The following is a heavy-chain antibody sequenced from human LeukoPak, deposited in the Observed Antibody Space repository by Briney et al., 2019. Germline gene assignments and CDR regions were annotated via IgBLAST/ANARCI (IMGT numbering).Heavy chain of an antibody. CDR2: INPNSGGT. D-gene: IGHD6-19*01. V-gene: IGHV1-2*02. CDR1: GGTFSTFA. J-gene: IGHJ3*02. CDR3: ARELVRQWLVRDAFDI. Sequence: ASVKVSCKTSGGTFSTFAIAWVRQAPGQGLEWMGWINPNSGGTNYAQKFQGRVTMTRDTSISTAYMELSRLRSDDTAVYYCARELVRQWLVRDAFDIWGQGTMVTVSS.